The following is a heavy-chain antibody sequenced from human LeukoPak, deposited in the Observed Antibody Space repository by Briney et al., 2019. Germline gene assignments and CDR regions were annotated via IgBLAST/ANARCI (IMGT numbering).Heavy chain of an antibody. CDR3: ARDSLYDFWSGSGAPGGMDV. J-gene: IGHJ6*02. D-gene: IGHD3-3*01. CDR1: GYTFTGYY. Sequence: ASVKVSCKASGYTFTGYYLHWVRQAPGQGLEWMGWINPNSGGTNYAQKFEGRVTMTRDTSISTAYMELSRLRSDDTAVYYCARDSLYDFWSGSGAPGGMDVWGQGTTVTVSS. CDR2: INPNSGGT. V-gene: IGHV1-2*02.